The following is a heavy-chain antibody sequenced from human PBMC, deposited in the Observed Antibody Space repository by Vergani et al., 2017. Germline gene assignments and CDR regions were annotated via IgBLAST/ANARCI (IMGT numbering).Heavy chain of an antibody. CDR2: ISAYNGNT. CDR1: GYTFTSYG. J-gene: IGHJ6*02. CDR3: ARNKRAGSKKPYYYGMDV. Sequence: QVQLVQSGAEVKKPGASVKVSCKASGYTFTSYGISWVRQAPGQGLEWMGWISAYNGNTNYTQKLQGRVTMTTDTSTSTAYMELRSLRSDDTAVYYCARNKRAGSKKPYYYGMDVWGQGTTVTVSS. V-gene: IGHV1-18*01.